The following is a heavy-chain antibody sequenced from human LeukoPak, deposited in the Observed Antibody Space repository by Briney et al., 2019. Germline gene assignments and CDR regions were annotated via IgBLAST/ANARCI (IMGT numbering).Heavy chain of an antibody. Sequence: GESLKISCKGSGYTFSNYWIGWVRQMPGKGLEWMGIIHPGDSDTRYSPSFQGQVTISADKSISTAYLQWSSLKASDTAIYYCARHDSSSWYVYWGQGTLVTVSS. D-gene: IGHD6-13*01. CDR1: GYTFSNYW. CDR2: IHPGDSDT. CDR3: ARHDSSSWYVY. V-gene: IGHV5-51*01. J-gene: IGHJ4*02.